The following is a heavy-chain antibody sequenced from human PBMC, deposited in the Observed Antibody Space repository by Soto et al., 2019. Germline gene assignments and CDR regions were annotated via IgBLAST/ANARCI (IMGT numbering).Heavy chain of an antibody. D-gene: IGHD3-10*01. CDR1: GFTFSTYW. CDR3: AKEGREVRGVILQHSDY. J-gene: IGHJ4*02. V-gene: IGHV3-23*01. Sequence: GGSLRLSCAASGFTFSTYWMNWVRQAPGKGLEWASGVSASGLNTDYADPVKGRFYISRDNSKNTVSLHMNSLRAEDTALYYCAKEGREVRGVILQHSDYWGRGTLVTVSS. CDR2: VSASGLNT.